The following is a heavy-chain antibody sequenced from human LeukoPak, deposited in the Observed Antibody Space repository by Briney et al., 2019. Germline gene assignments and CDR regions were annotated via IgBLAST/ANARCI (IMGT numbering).Heavy chain of an antibody. V-gene: IGHV4-39*07. CDR2: IYYSGST. CDR1: GGSISSSSYY. D-gene: IGHD1-26*01. J-gene: IGHJ4*02. Sequence: SETLSLTCTVSGGSISSSSYYWGWLRQPPGKGLEWLGSIYYSGSTYYNPSLKSRVTISVNTSKNQFSLKLSSVTAADTAVYYCASGLYSGSYYGYWGQGTLVTVSS. CDR3: ASGLYSGSYYGY.